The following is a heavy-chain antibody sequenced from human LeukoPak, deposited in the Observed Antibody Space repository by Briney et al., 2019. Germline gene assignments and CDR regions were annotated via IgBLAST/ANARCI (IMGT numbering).Heavy chain of an antibody. CDR2: INHSGST. D-gene: IGHD4-17*01. Sequence: PSETLSLTCAVYGGSFSGYYWSWIRQPPGKGLEWIGEINHSGSTNYNPSLKSRVTISVDTSKNQLSLKLSSVTVADTAVYYCARGTTVTTTSDFDYWGQGTLVTVSS. CDR3: ARGTTVTTTSDFDY. J-gene: IGHJ4*02. V-gene: IGHV4-34*01. CDR1: GGSFSGYY.